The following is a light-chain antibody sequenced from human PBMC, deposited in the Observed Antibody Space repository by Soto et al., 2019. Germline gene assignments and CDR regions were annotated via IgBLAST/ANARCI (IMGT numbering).Light chain of an antibody. J-gene: IGKJ1*01. Sequence: IVLTQSPGTLSLSPGERATLSCRASQSVSSSYLAWYQQKPGQAPRLLIYVTSSRATAIPDRFSGSGSGTDFTLTISRLEPEDFAVYYCQQYGSSSWTFGQGTKVEIK. V-gene: IGKV3-20*01. CDR2: VTS. CDR3: QQYGSSSWT. CDR1: QSVSSSY.